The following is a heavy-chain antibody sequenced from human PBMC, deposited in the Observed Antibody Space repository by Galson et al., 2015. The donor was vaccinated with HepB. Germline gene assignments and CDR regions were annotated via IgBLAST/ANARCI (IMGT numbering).Heavy chain of an antibody. D-gene: IGHD3-16*01. CDR2: IYTSGST. CDR1: GGSISGYY. Sequence: LSLTCTVSGGSISGYYWSWIRQPAGKGLEWIGRIYTSGSTNYNPSLKSRVTMSVDTSKNQFSLKLSSVTAADTAVYYCARADVEEVRLGATSGEWDYYYGMDVWGQGTTVTVSS. CDR3: ARADVEEVRLGATSGEWDYYYGMDV. J-gene: IGHJ6*02. V-gene: IGHV4-4*07.